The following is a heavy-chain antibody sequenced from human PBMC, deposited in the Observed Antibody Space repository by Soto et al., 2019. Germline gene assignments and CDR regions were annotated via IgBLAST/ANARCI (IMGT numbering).Heavy chain of an antibody. V-gene: IGHV3-30*18. CDR3: AKVGRGNRYGSGVYYFDY. Sequence: GGSLRLSCAASGFTFSSYGMHWVRQAPGKGLEWVAVISYDGSNKYYADSVKGRFTISRDNSKNTLYLQMNSLRAEDTAVYYCAKVGRGNRYGSGVYYFDYWGQGTLVTVSS. CDR1: GFTFSSYG. J-gene: IGHJ4*02. CDR2: ISYDGSNK. D-gene: IGHD3-10*01.